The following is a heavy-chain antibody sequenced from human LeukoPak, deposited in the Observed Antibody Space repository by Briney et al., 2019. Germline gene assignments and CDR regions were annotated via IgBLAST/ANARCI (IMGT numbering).Heavy chain of an antibody. J-gene: IGHJ4*02. D-gene: IGHD2-2*01. Sequence: GGSLRLSCAASGLTFSTFGMHWVRQAPGKGLEWVAVISYDGRNTYYADSVKGRFTNSRDNSKNTLYLQMNSLKTEDTAVYYCAKDRLVVAPAAMTSNFDYWGQGTLVTVSS. CDR3: AKDRLVVAPAAMTSNFDY. CDR1: GLTFSTFG. CDR2: ISYDGRNT. V-gene: IGHV3-30*18.